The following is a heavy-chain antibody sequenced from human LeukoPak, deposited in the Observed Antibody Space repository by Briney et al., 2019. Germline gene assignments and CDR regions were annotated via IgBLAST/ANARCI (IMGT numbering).Heavy chain of an antibody. D-gene: IGHD1-26*01. V-gene: IGHV4-34*01. Sequence: SETLSLTCAVYGGSFSGYYWSWIRQPPGKGLEWIGEINHSGSTNYSPSLKSRVTISVDTSKNQFSLKLSSVTAADTAVYYCARGRRSIAGATRAFDIWGQGTMVTVSS. J-gene: IGHJ3*02. CDR1: GGSFSGYY. CDR2: INHSGST. CDR3: ARGRRSIAGATRAFDI.